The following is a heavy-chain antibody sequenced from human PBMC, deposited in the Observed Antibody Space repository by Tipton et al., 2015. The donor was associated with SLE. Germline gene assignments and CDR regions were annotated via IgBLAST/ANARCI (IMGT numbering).Heavy chain of an antibody. CDR2: IKQDGSEK. J-gene: IGHJ3*02. V-gene: IGHV3-7*01. D-gene: IGHD5-18*01. CDR3: VKDGHSYGPSDAFDI. Sequence: SLRLSCTASGFTFSSYWMSWVRQAPGKGLEWVANIKQDGSEKYYVDSVKGRFTISRDNAKNSLYLQMSSLRAEDTAVYYCVKDGHSYGPSDAFDIWGQGTMVTVSS. CDR1: GFTFSSYW.